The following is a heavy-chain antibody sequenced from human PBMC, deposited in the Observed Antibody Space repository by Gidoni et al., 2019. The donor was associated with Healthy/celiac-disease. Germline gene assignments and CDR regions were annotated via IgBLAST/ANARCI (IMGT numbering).Heavy chain of an antibody. CDR1: GFTVSSNY. D-gene: IGHD6-13*01. V-gene: IGHV3-53*01. Sequence: EVQLVESGGGLIQPGGSLRLSCAASGFTVSSNYMSWVRQAPGKGLEWVSVIYSGGSTYYADSVKGRFTISRDNSKNTLYLQMNSLRAEDTAVYYCARAPPTQQLAFDYWGQGTLVTVSS. J-gene: IGHJ4*02. CDR3: ARAPPTQQLAFDY. CDR2: IYSGGST.